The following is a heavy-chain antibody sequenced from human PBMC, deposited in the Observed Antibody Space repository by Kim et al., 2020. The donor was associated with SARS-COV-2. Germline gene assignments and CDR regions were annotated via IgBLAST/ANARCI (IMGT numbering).Heavy chain of an antibody. V-gene: IGHV3-9*01. CDR3: AKCPINSYYFDY. D-gene: IGHD2-21*01. J-gene: IGHJ4*02. Sequence: SAESVQGGFTISRDHAKNSLYLQMKSLRAEDTALYYCAKCPINSYYFDYWGQGTLVTVSS.